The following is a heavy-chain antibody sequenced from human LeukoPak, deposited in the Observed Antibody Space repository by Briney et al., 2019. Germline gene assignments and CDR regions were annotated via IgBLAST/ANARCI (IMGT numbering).Heavy chain of an antibody. CDR1: GFTLSSYG. CDR2: IRYDGSNK. V-gene: IGHV3-30*02. J-gene: IGHJ4*02. D-gene: IGHD5-18*01. Sequence: GGSLRLTCSASGFTLSSYGMHWVRQAPGKGLEWVAFIRYDGSNKYYADSVKGRFTISRDNSKNTLYLQMNSLRAEDTAVYYCARERDAAMYTIDYLVQGAKLTVSS. CDR3: ARERDAAMYTIDY.